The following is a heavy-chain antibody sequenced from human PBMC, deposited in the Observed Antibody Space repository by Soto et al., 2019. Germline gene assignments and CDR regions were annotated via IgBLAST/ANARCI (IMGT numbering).Heavy chain of an antibody. CDR1: GITFSSYA. V-gene: IGHV3-23*01. J-gene: IGHJ4*02. D-gene: IGHD4-17*01. CDR2: ISDSGGST. CDR3: AKADYDDYGFDY. Sequence: EVQLLESGGGLVQPGGSLRLSCAASGITFSSYAMSWVRQAPGKGLEWVAGISDSGGSTYYADSVKGRFTISRDNSKNTLYLQMNSLRAEDTAVYYCAKADYDDYGFDYWGQGTLVTVSS.